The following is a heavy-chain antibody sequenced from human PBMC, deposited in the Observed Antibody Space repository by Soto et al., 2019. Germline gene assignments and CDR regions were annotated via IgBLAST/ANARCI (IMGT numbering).Heavy chain of an antibody. CDR2: ISPIFGIA. Sequence: ASVKVSCKASGGTFSSYAISWVRQAPGQGLEWMGGISPIFGIAHYAQKFQGRVTITADKSTSTAYMELSSLRSEDTAVYYCARADFYDSSGYDYWGQGTLVTVSS. J-gene: IGHJ4*02. V-gene: IGHV1-69*10. CDR3: ARADFYDSSGYDY. CDR1: GGTFSSYA. D-gene: IGHD3-22*01.